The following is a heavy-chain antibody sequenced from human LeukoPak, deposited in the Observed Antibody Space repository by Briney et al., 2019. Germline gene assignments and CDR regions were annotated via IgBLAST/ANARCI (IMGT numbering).Heavy chain of an antibody. J-gene: IGHJ4*02. CDR1: GFTFSSYS. CDR3: ARVVSWWHFDC. D-gene: IGHD2-15*01. V-gene: IGHV3-21*01. CDR2: ISSSSSYI. Sequence: GGTLRLSCAASGFTFSSYSMNWVRQAPGKGLEWVSSISSSSSYIYYADSVKGRFTISRDNAKNSLYLQMNSLRAEDTAVYFCARVVSWWHFDCWGQGTLVAVSS.